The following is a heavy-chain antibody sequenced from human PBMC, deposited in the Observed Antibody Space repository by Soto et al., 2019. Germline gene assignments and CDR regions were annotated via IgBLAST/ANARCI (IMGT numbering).Heavy chain of an antibody. CDR1: GYSFTSYW. D-gene: IGHD6-19*01. V-gene: IGHV5-51*01. Sequence: GESLKISCKGSGYSFTSYWIAWVRQMPGKGLECMGIIYPGDSDTRYSPSFEGQVTISADKSINTAYLQWSSLKASDSAMYYCARPFDTSGWYDHWGQVTLVTVSS. J-gene: IGHJ5*02. CDR2: IYPGDSDT. CDR3: ARPFDTSGWYDH.